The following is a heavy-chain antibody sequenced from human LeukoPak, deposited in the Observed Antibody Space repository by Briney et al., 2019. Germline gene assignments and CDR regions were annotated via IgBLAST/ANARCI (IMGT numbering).Heavy chain of an antibody. CDR3: TRERYCSSTSCSYYYYYMDV. V-gene: IGHV3-64*01. CDR1: GFTFSSYA. J-gene: IGHJ6*03. Sequence: GGSLRLSCAASGFTFSSYAMHWVRQAPGKGLEYVSAISSNGGSTYYANSVKGRFTISRDNSKNTLYLQMGSLRAEDMAVYYCTRERYCSSTSCSYYYYYMDVWGKGTTVTVSS. D-gene: IGHD2-2*01. CDR2: ISSNGGST.